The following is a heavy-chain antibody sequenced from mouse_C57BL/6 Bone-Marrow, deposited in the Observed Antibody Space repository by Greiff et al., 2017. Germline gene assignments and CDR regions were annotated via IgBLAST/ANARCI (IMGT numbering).Heavy chain of an antibody. CDR3: ARPYYSNYWYFDV. CDR2: IYPGSGST. J-gene: IGHJ1*03. CDR1: GYTFTSYW. V-gene: IGHV1-55*01. Sequence: VQLQQPGAELVKPGASVKMSCKPSGYTFTSYWITWVKQRPGQGLEWIGDIYPGSGSTNYNEKFKSKATLTVDTSSSTAYMQLSSLTSEDSAVYYCARPYYSNYWYFDVWGTGTTVTVSS. D-gene: IGHD2-5*01.